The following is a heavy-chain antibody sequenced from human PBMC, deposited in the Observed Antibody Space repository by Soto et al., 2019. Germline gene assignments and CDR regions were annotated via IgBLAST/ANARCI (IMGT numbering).Heavy chain of an antibody. CDR3: ARDGSGYSGYDWDYYGMDV. CDR2: INPNSGGT. CDR1: GYTFTGYY. D-gene: IGHD5-12*01. V-gene: IGHV1-2*02. J-gene: IGHJ6*02. Sequence: ASVKVSCKASGYTFTGYYMHCVRQAPGQVLEWMGWINPNSGGTNYAQKFQGRVTMTRDTSISTAYMGLSRLRSDDTAVYYCARDGSGYSGYDWDYYGMDVWGQGTTVTVSS.